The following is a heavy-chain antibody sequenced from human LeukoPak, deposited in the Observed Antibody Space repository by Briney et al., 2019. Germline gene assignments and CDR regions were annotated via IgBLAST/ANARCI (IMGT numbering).Heavy chain of an antibody. Sequence: GGSLRLSCAASGFTFSSYSMNWVRQAPGKGLEWVSAISGSGGSTYYADSVKGRFTISRDNSKNTLYLQMNSLRAEDTAVYYCAKDGSYGYYFDYWGQGTLVTVSS. D-gene: IGHD5-18*01. V-gene: IGHV3-23*01. CDR1: GFTFSSYS. CDR3: AKDGSYGYYFDY. J-gene: IGHJ4*02. CDR2: ISGSGGST.